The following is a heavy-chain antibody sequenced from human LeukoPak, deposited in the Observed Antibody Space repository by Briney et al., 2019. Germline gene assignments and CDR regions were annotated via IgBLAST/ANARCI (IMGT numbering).Heavy chain of an antibody. Sequence: SETLSLTCTVSGGYIRSYYWSWIRQPPGKGLEWIGYIYYSGSTNYNPSLKSRVTISVDTSKNQFSLKLSSVTAADTAVYYCARRGYSYGYWFRNWFDPWDQGTLVTVSS. CDR2: IYYSGST. D-gene: IGHD5-18*01. V-gene: IGHV4-59*12. CDR1: GGYIRSYY. CDR3: ARRGYSYGYWFRNWFDP. J-gene: IGHJ5*02.